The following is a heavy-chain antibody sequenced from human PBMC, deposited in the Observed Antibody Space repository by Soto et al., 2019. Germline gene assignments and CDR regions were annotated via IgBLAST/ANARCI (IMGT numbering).Heavy chain of an antibody. D-gene: IGHD6-13*01. J-gene: IGHJ6*02. CDR1: GFTFSNYD. V-gene: IGHV4-34*01. CDR3: ARLRGYSNNWYYGVDV. CDR2: IYHSGST. Sequence: LRLSCAASGFTFSNYDMNWVRQAPGKGLEWIGEIYHSGSTNYHPSLKSRVTISVDTSKNQFSLKLTSVTAADTALYYCARLRGYSNNWYYGVDVWGQGTTVTVSS.